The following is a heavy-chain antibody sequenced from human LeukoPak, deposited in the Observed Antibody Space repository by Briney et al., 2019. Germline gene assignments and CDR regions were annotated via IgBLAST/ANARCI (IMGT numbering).Heavy chain of an antibody. CDR2: IIPILGIA. Sequence: SVKVSCKASGGTFSSYAIGWVRQAPGQGLEWMGRIIPILGIANYAQKFQGRVTITADKSTSTAYMELSSLRSEDTAVYYCARRGPYYDSSGPDAFDIWGQGTMVTVSS. CDR3: ARRGPYYDSSGPDAFDI. J-gene: IGHJ3*02. CDR1: GGTFSSYA. V-gene: IGHV1-69*04. D-gene: IGHD3-22*01.